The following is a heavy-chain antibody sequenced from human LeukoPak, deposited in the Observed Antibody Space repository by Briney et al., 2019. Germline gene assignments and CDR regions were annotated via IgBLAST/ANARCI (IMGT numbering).Heavy chain of an antibody. Sequence: GGSLRLSCTASGFTFGDYAMSWFRQAPGKGLEWVGFIRSKAYGGTTEYAASVKGRFTISRDDSKNTAYLQMNSLKTEDTAVYYCTSPKTGRGGSGWHEVDYWGQGTLVTVSS. CDR2: IRSKAYGGTT. V-gene: IGHV3-49*03. J-gene: IGHJ4*02. CDR1: GFTFGDYA. CDR3: TSPKTGRGGSGWHEVDY. D-gene: IGHD6-19*01.